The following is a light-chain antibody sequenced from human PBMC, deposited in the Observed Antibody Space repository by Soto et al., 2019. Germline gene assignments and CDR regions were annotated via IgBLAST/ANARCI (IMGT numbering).Light chain of an antibody. CDR2: GAS. Sequence: EIVMKQSPATLSVSPGERATLSCRASQSVSSNLAWYQQKPGQAPRLLIYGASTRATGIPARFSGSGSGTEFTLTIPSLTSVHFAAYYCQRRNRWTAFGQGAKV. V-gene: IGKV3-15*01. CDR1: QSVSSN. J-gene: IGKJ1*01. CDR3: QRRNRWTA.